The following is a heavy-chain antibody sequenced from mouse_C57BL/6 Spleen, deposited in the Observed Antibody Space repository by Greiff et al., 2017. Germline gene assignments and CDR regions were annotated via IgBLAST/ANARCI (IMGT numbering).Heavy chain of an antibody. J-gene: IGHJ2*01. D-gene: IGHD2-5*01. CDR2: IYPGDGDT. CDR1: GYAFSSSW. CDR3: ARRNSNYDYFDY. Sequence: QVQLKESGPELVKPGASVKISCKASGYAFSSSWMNWVKQRPGKGLEWIGRIYPGDGDTNYNGKFKGKATLTADKSSSTAYMQLSSLTSEDSAVYFCARRNSNYDYFDYWGQGTTLTVSS. V-gene: IGHV1-82*01.